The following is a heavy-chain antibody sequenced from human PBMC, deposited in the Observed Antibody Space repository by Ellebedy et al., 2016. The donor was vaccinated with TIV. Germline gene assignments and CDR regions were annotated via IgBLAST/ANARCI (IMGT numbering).Heavy chain of an antibody. CDR3: ARERANGGYDWNDWYFDL. V-gene: IGHV3-13*01. Sequence: PGGFLRLSCAASGFTFSDSDMHWVRQGAGKGLEWVSAIGVGGDTYYPDSVKGRFTISRENAKNSLYLQMNSLRAGDTAIYYCARERANGGYDWNDWYFDLWGRGTLVTVSA. D-gene: IGHD1-1*01. CDR2: IGVGGDT. J-gene: IGHJ2*01. CDR1: GFTFSDSD.